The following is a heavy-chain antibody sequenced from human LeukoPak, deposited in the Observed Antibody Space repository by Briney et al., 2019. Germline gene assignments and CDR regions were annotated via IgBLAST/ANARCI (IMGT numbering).Heavy chain of an antibody. CDR1: GFIFSTYA. Sequence: GGSLRLSCTASGFIFSTYAMHWVRQAPGKGLEWVALISYDGTSKYYSDSVKGRFTISRDNSKNTLYLQMNSLKPDDTAVYYCARVPVTPRDYYYMDVWGKGTTVTISS. J-gene: IGHJ6*03. CDR3: ARVPVTPRDYYYMDV. V-gene: IGHV3-30*04. CDR2: ISYDGTSK. D-gene: IGHD3-16*02.